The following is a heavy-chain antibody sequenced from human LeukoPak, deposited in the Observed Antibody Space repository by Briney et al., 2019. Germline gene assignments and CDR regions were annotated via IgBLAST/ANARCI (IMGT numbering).Heavy chain of an antibody. Sequence: GGSLRLSCAASGFTFSASYMTWVRQAPGKVLEWLSYISGDSGDTNYADSVKGRFTISRDNAKNSLYLQMNSLRVEDTAVYFCARDPRTVRIWGQGTLVTVSS. J-gene: IGHJ4*02. D-gene: IGHD1-1*01. CDR2: ISGDSGDT. V-gene: IGHV3-11*06. CDR3: ARDPRTVRI. CDR1: GFTFSASY.